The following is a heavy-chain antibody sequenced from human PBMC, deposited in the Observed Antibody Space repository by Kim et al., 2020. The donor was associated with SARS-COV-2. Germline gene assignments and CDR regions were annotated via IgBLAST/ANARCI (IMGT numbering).Heavy chain of an antibody. D-gene: IGHD2-15*01. V-gene: IGHV3-48*02. CDR2: ISSSSSTI. J-gene: IGHJ6*02. CDR3: ARVPRDCSGGSCYFGPIWDYYYYGMDI. Sequence: GGSLRLSCAASGFTFSSYSMNWVRQAPGKGLEWVSYISSSSSTIYYADSVKGRFTISRDNAKNSLYLQMNSLRDEDTAVYYCARVPRDCSGGSCYFGPIWDYYYYGMDIRGQGTTVTVSS. CDR1: GFTFSSYS.